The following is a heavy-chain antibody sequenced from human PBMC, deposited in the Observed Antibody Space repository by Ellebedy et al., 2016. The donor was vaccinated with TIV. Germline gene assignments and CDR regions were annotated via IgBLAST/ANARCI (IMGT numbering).Heavy chain of an antibody. V-gene: IGHV3-23*01. D-gene: IGHD3-10*01. CDR3: ALYYGSGSYHYFDY. J-gene: IGHJ4*02. CDR2: ISGSGGST. Sequence: PGGSLRLSCAASGFTFSSYAMSWVRQAPGKGLEWVSAISGSGGSTYYADSVKGRFTISRDNSKNTLYLQMNSLRAEDTAVYYCALYYGSGSYHYFDYWGQGTLVTVSS. CDR1: GFTFSSYA.